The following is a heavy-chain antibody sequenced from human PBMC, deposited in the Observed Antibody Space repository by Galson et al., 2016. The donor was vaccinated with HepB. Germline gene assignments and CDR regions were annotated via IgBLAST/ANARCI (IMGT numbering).Heavy chain of an antibody. J-gene: IGHJ6*02. D-gene: IGHD3-9*01. CDR3: ASTRDDIGGTDV. V-gene: IGHV1-45*02. CDR2: ITPFNGNT. CDR1: GYTSTYRY. Sequence: SVKVSCKASGYTSTYRYLHWVRQAPGQALEWMGWITPFNGNTHYAQRFQDRITITRDRSTNTGYMELSSLRSEDTAMYYCASTRDDIGGTDVWGQGTTVTVSS.